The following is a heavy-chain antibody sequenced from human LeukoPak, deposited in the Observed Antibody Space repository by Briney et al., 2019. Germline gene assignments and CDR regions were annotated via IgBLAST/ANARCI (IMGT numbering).Heavy chain of an antibody. CDR3: ARGPRAAADDY. D-gene: IGHD6-13*01. J-gene: IGHJ4*02. CDR2: ISYDGSNK. Sequence: PGGSLRLSCAASGFTFSSYWMSWVRQAPGKGLEWVAVISYDGSNKYYADSVEGRFTFSRDNSRNTLYLQMNSLRSEDTAVYYCARGPRAAADDYWGQGTLVTVSS. CDR1: GFTFSSYW. V-gene: IGHV3-30*03.